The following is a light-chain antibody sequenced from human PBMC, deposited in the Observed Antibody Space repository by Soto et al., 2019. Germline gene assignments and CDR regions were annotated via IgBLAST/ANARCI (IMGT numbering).Light chain of an antibody. V-gene: IGKV3-20*01. Sequence: EIVLTQSPGTLSLSPGARATLSCRGSQSVSSSYLAWYQQTPGQAPRLLIYGASSRATGIPDRVSGSGSGTDVTLTISRLEPEECAVYDGQQSNNWPITFGQGTRLEI. CDR1: QSVSSSY. J-gene: IGKJ5*01. CDR2: GAS. CDR3: QQSNNWPIT.